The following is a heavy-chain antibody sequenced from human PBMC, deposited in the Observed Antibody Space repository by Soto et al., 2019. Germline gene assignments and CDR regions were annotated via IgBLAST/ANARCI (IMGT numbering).Heavy chain of an antibody. CDR2: IYYSGST. D-gene: IGHD4-4*01. Sequence: SETLSLTCTVSGGSVSSGSYYWSWIRQPPGKGLEWIGYIYYSGSTNYNPSLKSRVTISVDTSKNQFSLKLSSVTAADTAVYYCARAEREKTTVIYFDYWGQGTLVTVSS. V-gene: IGHV4-61*01. CDR3: ARAEREKTTVIYFDY. J-gene: IGHJ4*02. CDR1: GGSVSSGSYY.